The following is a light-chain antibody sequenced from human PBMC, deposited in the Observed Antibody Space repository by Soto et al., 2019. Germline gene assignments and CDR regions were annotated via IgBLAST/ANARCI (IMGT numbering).Light chain of an antibody. Sequence: DVQMSQSPSSLSASVGDRVTITCRASQAIRNDLAWYQQKPGRAPKRLIYGSSTLQSGVPSRFSGSGSGTEFTLTISRLEPDDFAVFYCQQYGSSITFGHGTRLEIK. J-gene: IGKJ5*01. CDR2: GSS. V-gene: IGKV1-17*01. CDR3: QQYGSSIT. CDR1: QAIRND.